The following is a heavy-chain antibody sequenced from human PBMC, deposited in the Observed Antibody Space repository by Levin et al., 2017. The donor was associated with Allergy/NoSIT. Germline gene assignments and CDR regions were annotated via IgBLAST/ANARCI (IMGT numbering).Heavy chain of an antibody. CDR1: GFTFSSYG. J-gene: IGHJ3*02. CDR3: AKDVYGSGWYPLGNDGGEM. V-gene: IGHV3-30*18. Sequence: SCVASGFTFSSYGMHWVRQAPGQGLEWVAVISSDGSKKSYADSVQGRFTISRDNSTNTLDLQMNSLRAEDTAVYYCAKDVYGSGWYPLGNDGGEMWGQGTKVSVSS. D-gene: IGHD6-19*01. CDR2: ISSDGSKK.